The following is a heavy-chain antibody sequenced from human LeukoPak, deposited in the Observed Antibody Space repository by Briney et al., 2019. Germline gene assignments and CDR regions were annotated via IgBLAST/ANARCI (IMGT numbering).Heavy chain of an antibody. CDR3: ARLTKNDSGSFRFGKKKRGYMDV. D-gene: IGHD3-10*01. CDR1: GVSISSSNSY. CDR2: INHSGST. V-gene: IGHV4-39*07. J-gene: IGHJ6*03. Sequence: SETLSLTCTVSGVSISSSNSYWTWIRQPPGKGLEWIGEINHSGSTNYNPSLKSRVTISVDTSMNQFSLKLSSVTAADTAVYYCARLTKNDSGSFRFGKKKRGYMDVWGKGTTVTISS.